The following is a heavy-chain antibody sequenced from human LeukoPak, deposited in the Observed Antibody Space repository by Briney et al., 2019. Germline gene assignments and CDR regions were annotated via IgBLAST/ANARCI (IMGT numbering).Heavy chain of an antibody. J-gene: IGHJ4*02. V-gene: IGHV3-53*01. Sequence: GGSLRLSCAASGFTVSSNYMSWVCQAPGKGLEWVSVIYSGGSTYYADSVKGRFTISRDTSKNTLSLQMNSLRAEDTAVYYCASLSLGHYWGQGTLVTVSS. D-gene: IGHD6-6*01. CDR3: ASLSLGHY. CDR1: GFTVSSNY. CDR2: IYSGGST.